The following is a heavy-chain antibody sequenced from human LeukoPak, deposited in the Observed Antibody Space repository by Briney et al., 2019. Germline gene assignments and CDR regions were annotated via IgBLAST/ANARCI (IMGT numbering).Heavy chain of an antibody. CDR2: ISSDGSNE. J-gene: IGHJ4*02. CDR3: AGDPNRSYFDH. Sequence: GGSLRLSCAASGFAFSTYSMHWVRQTPGKGLEWLALISSDGSNENFADSVKGRFTISRDNSKNTLYLQMNSLRSEDTAIYYCAGDPNRSYFDHWGQGTLVTVSS. D-gene: IGHD1-14*01. CDR1: GFAFSTYS. V-gene: IGHV3-30*17.